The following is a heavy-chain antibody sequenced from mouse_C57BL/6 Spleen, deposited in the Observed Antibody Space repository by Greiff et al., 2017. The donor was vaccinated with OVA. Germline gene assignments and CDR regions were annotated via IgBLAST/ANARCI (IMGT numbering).Heavy chain of an antibody. D-gene: IGHD2-12*01. CDR1: GYTFTSYW. CDR2: IDPSDSYT. V-gene: IGHV1-69*01. CDR3: ARLRRGYAMDY. J-gene: IGHJ4*01. Sequence: VQLQQPGAELVMPGASVKLSCKASGYTFTSYWMHWVKQRPGQGLEWIGEIDPSDSYTNYNQKFKGKSTLTVDKSSSTAYMQLSSLTSEDSAVYYCARLRRGYAMDYWGQGTSVTVSA.